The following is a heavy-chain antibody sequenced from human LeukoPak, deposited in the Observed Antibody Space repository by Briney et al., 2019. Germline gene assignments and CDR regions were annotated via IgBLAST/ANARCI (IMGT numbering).Heavy chain of an antibody. CDR1: GGTFSGYY. D-gene: IGHD6-19*01. CDR2: INHSGST. V-gene: IGHV4-34*01. J-gene: IGHJ4*02. CDR3: ARGPGIAVAVDY. Sequence: SETLSLTCAAYGGTFSGYYWSWIRQPPGKGLEWIGEINHSGSTNYNPSLKSRVTISVDTSKTQFSLKLSSVTAADTAVYYCARGPGIAVAVDYWGQGTLVTVSS.